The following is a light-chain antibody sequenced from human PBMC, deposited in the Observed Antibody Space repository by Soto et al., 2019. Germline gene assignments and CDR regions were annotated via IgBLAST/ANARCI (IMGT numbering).Light chain of an antibody. J-gene: IGKJ1*01. CDR1: QSVSSN. Sequence: EIVLTQSPATLSGSPGGRANRSCSASQSVSSNLAWYQQKPGQAPRLLIYGASTRATDIPARFSGSGSGTEFTLTISSLQSEDFAVYYCQQYNNWPPTWTFGQGTKVDIK. V-gene: IGKV3-15*01. CDR3: QQYNNWPPTWT. CDR2: GAS.